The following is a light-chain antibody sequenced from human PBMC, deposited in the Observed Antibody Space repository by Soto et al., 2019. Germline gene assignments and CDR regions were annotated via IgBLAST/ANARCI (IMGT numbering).Light chain of an antibody. CDR3: SSYGGSSIL. V-gene: IGLV2-14*03. CDR1: SSDIGSYNY. J-gene: IGLJ3*02. CDR2: DVS. Sequence: QSVLTQPASLSGSPGQSITISCTGTSSDIGSYNYVSWYQQHPGKAPKLMIFDVSYRPSGISDRFSGSKSGNTASLTISGLQPEDEADYYCSSYGGSSILFGGGTKVTVL.